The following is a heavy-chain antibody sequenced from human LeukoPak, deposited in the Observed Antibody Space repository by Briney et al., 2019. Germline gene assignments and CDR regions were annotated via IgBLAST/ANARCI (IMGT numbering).Heavy chain of an antibody. CDR1: GYTFTSYG. J-gene: IGHJ4*02. CDR2: ISAYNGNT. V-gene: IGHV1-18*04. CDR3: ARDRRYFDWLLADY. D-gene: IGHD3-9*01. Sequence: ASVKVSCKASGYTFTSYGISWVRQAPGQGLEWMGWISAYNGNTNYAQKLQGRATMTKDTSTSTAYMELRSLRSDDTAVYYCARDRRYFDWLLADYWGQGTLVTVSS.